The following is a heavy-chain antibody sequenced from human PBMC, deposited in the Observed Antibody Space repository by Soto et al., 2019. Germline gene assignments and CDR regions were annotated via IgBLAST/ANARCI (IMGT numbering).Heavy chain of an antibody. CDR3: ARASTLEYSSSRYYYGMDV. D-gene: IGHD6-6*01. V-gene: IGHV1-69*13. J-gene: IGHJ6*02. Sequence: ASVKVSCKASGGTFSSYAISWVRQAPGQGLEWIGGIIPIFGTANYAQKFQGRVTITADESTSTAYMELSSLRSEDTAVYYCARASTLEYSSSRYYYGMDVWGQGTTVTVSS. CDR2: IIPIFGTA. CDR1: GGTFSSYA.